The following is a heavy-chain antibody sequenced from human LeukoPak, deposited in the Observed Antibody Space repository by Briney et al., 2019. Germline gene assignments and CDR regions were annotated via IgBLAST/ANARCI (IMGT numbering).Heavy chain of an antibody. V-gene: IGHV1-2*02. CDR1: GYTFTGYY. D-gene: IGHD3-9*01. CDR3: ARDSTDYDILTGYYRVYFDY. Sequence: GASVKVSCKASGYTFTGYYMHWVRQAPGQGLEWMGWINPNSGGTNYAQKFRGRVTMTRDTSISTAYMELSRLRSDDTAVYYCARDSTDYDILTGYYRVYFDYWGQGTLVTVSS. J-gene: IGHJ4*02. CDR2: INPNSGGT.